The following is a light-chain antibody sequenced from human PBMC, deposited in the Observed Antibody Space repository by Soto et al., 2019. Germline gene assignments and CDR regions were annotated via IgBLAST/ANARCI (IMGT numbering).Light chain of an antibody. J-gene: IGLJ1*01. Sequence: QPVLTQPPSASGTPGQRVSITCSRSSSNIGSNTVNWYQQLPGTAPKLLIYSNNQRPSGVPDRFSGSKSGTSASLAISGLQSEDEADYYCAAWDDSLNGRVFGTGTKVTVL. CDR1: SSNIGSNT. CDR2: SNN. CDR3: AAWDDSLNGRV. V-gene: IGLV1-44*01.